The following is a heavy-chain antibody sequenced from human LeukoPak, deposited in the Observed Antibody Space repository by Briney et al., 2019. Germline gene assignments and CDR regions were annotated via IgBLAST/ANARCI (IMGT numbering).Heavy chain of an antibody. CDR1: GFTFSDYY. D-gene: IGHD2-15*01. CDR2: ISSSGSTI. V-gene: IGHV3-11*01. J-gene: IGHJ3*02. Sequence: GGSLRLSCAASGFTFSDYYMSWIRQAPGKGLGWVSYISSSGSTIYYADSVKGRFTISRDDVKNSLYLQMNSLRAEDTAVYYCARVAATDHHDAFDIWGQGTMVTVSS. CDR3: ARVAATDHHDAFDI.